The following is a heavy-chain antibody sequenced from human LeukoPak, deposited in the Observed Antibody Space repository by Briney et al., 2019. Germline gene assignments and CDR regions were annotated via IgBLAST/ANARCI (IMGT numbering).Heavy chain of an antibody. Sequence: QTGGSLRLSCAASGFTFSLYGIHWVRQAPGKGLEWVAFIQNDGSNKYYADSVKGRFTISRDNSKSTLYLQMNSLRPDDTAMYYCAKDRIVLVTATFDYWGQGTLVTVSS. CDR3: AKDRIVLVTATFDY. J-gene: IGHJ4*02. D-gene: IGHD2-21*02. CDR2: IQNDGSNK. V-gene: IGHV3-30*02. CDR1: GFTFSLYG.